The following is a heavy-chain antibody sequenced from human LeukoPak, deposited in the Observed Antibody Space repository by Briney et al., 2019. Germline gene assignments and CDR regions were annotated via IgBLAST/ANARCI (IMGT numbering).Heavy chain of an antibody. CDR2: ISSSGSTI. D-gene: IGHD6-13*01. J-gene: IGHJ4*02. CDR3: ARRGAAAGKLDY. Sequence: GGSLRLSCAASEFTFSSYEMNWVRQAPGKGLEWVSYISSSGSTIYYADSVKGRFTISRDNAKNSLYLQMNSLRAEDTAVYYCARRGAAAGKLDYWGQGTLVTVSS. CDR1: EFTFSSYE. V-gene: IGHV3-48*03.